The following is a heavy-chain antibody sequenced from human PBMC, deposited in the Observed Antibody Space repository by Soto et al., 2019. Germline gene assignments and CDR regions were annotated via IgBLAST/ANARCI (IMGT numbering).Heavy chain of an antibody. CDR1: GFTFSSYA. D-gene: IGHD2-2*02. J-gene: IGHJ6*02. V-gene: IGHV3-23*01. Sequence: VQLLESGGGLVQPGGSLRLSCAASGFTFSSYAMSWVRQAPGKGLEWVSAISGSGGSTYYADSVKGRFTISRDNSKNTLYLQMNSLRAEDTAVYYCAKSTCSSTSCYIQGNYYYYYGMDVWGQGTTVTVSS. CDR2: ISGSGGST. CDR3: AKSTCSSTSCYIQGNYYYYYGMDV.